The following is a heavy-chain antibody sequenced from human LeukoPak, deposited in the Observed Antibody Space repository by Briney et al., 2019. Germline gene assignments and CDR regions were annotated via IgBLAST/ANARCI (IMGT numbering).Heavy chain of an antibody. CDR1: GGSISSYY. CDR2: IYTSGST. V-gene: IGHV4-4*07. J-gene: IGHJ6*03. CDR3: ARAGPGPSGSYHYHYYYMDV. D-gene: IGHD1-26*01. Sequence: SETLSLTCTVSGGSISSYYWSWIRQPAGKGLEWIGRIYTSGSTNYNPSLKSRVTMSVDTSKNQFSLKLSSVTAADTAVYYCARAGPGPSGSYHYHYYYMDVWGKGTTVTVSS.